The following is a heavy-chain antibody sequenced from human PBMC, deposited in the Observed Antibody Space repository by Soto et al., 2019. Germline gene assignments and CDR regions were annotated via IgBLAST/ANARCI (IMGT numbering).Heavy chain of an antibody. D-gene: IGHD3-10*01. CDR3: SIDQGEGYY. V-gene: IGHV3-21*01. Sequence: EVQLVESGGGLVKPGGSLRLSCAASGFTFSSYSMNWVRQAPGKGLEWVSSISSSSSYIYYADSVKGRFPISRDNAKNSLYLQMNSLRAEDTAVYYCSIDQGEGYYWGQGTLVTVSS. CDR1: GFTFSSYS. J-gene: IGHJ4*02. CDR2: ISSSSSYI.